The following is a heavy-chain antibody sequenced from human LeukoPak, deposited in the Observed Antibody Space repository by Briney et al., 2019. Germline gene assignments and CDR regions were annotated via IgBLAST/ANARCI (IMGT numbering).Heavy chain of an antibody. CDR2: INPNSGGT. Sequence: ASVKVSCKASGYTFTGYYMHWVRQAPGQGLEWMGWINPNSGGTNYAQKFQGRVTMTRDTSISTAYMELSRLRSDDTAVYYCARVRRQLWSNDAFDIWGQGTMVTVSS. J-gene: IGHJ3*02. CDR1: GYTFTGYY. V-gene: IGHV1-2*02. CDR3: ARVRRQLWSNDAFDI. D-gene: IGHD5-18*01.